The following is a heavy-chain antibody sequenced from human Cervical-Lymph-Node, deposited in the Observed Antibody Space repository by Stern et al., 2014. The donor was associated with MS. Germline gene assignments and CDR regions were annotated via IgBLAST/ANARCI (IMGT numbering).Heavy chain of an antibody. J-gene: IGHJ2*01. CDR1: GGAVSDYY. V-gene: IGHV4-59*02. CDR2: IADTGTP. CDR3: ARDPSTTASDWFFDL. D-gene: IGHD2-21*02. Sequence: QVQLQESGPGLVKPSETLSLTCTVSGGAVSDYYWTWIRQRPGKGLDWIGYIADTGTPNYNPSLHSRVAITLDTSQNQVSLRLRSVTAADTAVYYCARDPSTTASDWFFDLWGRGSLVTVSS.